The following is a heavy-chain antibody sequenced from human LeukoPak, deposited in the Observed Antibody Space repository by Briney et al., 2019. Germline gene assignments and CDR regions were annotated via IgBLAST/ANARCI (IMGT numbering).Heavy chain of an antibody. V-gene: IGHV1-8*01. CDR1: GYAFTSYD. D-gene: IGHD6-13*01. CDR2: MNSNSGNT. CDR3: ARVWYSSSWNYYYYYYMDV. Sequence: ASVKVSCKASGYAFTSYDINWVRQATGQGLEWMGWMNSNSGNTGYAQKFQGRVTMTRNTSISTAYMELSSLRSEDTAVYYCARVWYSSSWNYYYYYYMDVWGKGTTVTVSS. J-gene: IGHJ6*03.